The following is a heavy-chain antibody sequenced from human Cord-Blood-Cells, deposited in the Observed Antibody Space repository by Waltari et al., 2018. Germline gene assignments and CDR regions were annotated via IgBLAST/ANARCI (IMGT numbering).Heavy chain of an antibody. Sequence: QVQLVQSGAEVKKPGSSVKVSCKASGGTCGGYAISWVRQAPGQGLEWMGGIIPIFGTANYAQKFQGRVTITADESTSTAYMELSSLRSEDTAVYYCAREPGIAAAGTNWFDPWGQGTLVTVSS. J-gene: IGHJ5*02. D-gene: IGHD6-13*01. CDR3: AREPGIAAAGTNWFDP. CDR2: IIPIFGTA. V-gene: IGHV1-69*01. CDR1: GGTCGGYA.